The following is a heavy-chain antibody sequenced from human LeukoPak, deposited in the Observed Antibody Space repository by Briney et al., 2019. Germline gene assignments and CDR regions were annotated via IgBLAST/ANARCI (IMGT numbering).Heavy chain of an antibody. CDR1: GGSISSYY. Sequence: SETLSLTCSVSGGSISSYYWSWIRQPPGKGLEWIGYIYYSGSTNYNPSLKSRVTISVDTSKNQFSLKLSSVTAADTAVYYCAREEIPDYYFDYWGQGTLVTVSS. V-gene: IGHV4-59*01. D-gene: IGHD2-2*02. J-gene: IGHJ4*02. CDR3: AREEIPDYYFDY. CDR2: IYYSGST.